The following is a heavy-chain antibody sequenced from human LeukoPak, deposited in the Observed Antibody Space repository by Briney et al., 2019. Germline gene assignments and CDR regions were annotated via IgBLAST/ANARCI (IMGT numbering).Heavy chain of an antibody. Sequence: PGRSPRLSCAASGFTFSDYGMDWVRHAPGKGLEWVTFLPNDGSNKYYVASVKGRFTISRDNSKNTLYLQMNSLRAEATAVYSGAKDDGYSGAWWNTFAIWGQGTMVTVSS. D-gene: IGHD6-19*01. CDR2: LPNDGSNK. CDR1: GFTFSDYG. J-gene: IGHJ3*02. V-gene: IGHV3-30*02. CDR3: AKDDGYSGAWWNTFAI.